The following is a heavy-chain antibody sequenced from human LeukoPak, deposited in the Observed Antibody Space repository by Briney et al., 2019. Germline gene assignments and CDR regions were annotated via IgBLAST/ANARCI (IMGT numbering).Heavy chain of an antibody. J-gene: IGHJ4*01. CDR3: ARTTMPLWGVFDY. V-gene: IGHV3-23*01. Sequence: PGGCLRLSCAASGFTFSSYAMSWVRQAAGKGLVWVLAISGSGGSTYYADSVKGRFTISRDNSKNTLYLQMNSLGAEDTAVYYCARTTMPLWGVFDYGGHGTLVTVSS. CDR2: ISGSGGST. D-gene: IGHD2-2*01. CDR1: GFTFSSYA.